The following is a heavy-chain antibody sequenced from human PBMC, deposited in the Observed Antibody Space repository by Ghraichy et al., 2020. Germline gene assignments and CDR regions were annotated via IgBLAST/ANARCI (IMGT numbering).Heavy chain of an antibody. CDR3: ARGGSDIDVVPAAIISMDV. D-gene: IGHD2-2*02. Sequence: GGSLRLSCAVSGFTFSTYSMNWVRQAPGKGLEWVSSIGGSSTHIYYADSVKGRFIISRDNAKNSLYLQMDSLRAEDMAVYYCARGGSDIDVVPAAIISMDVWGQGTTVTVSS. CDR1: GFTFSTYS. V-gene: IGHV3-21*06. J-gene: IGHJ6*02. CDR2: IGGSSTHI.